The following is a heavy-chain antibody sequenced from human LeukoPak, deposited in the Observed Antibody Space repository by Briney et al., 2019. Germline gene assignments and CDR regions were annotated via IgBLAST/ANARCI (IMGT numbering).Heavy chain of an antibody. J-gene: IGHJ4*02. CDR1: GFTFSSYS. CDR3: AIGQWLVPFDY. CDR2: ISSSSSTI. V-gene: IGHV3-48*01. D-gene: IGHD6-19*01. Sequence: PEGSLRLSCAASGFTFSSYSMNWVRQAPGKGLEWVSYISSSSSTIYYADSVKGRFTISRDNAKNSLYLQMNSLRAEDTAVYYCAIGQWLVPFDYWGQGTLVTVSS.